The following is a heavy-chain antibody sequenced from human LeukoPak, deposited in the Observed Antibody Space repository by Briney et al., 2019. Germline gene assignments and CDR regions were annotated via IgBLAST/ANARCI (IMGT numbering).Heavy chain of an antibody. Sequence: SETLSLTCTVSGGSISSYYWSWIRQPAGKGLEWIGRIYTSGSTNYNPSLKSRVTMSVDTSKNQFSLKLSSVTAADTAVYYCAREWDPQDYYYYYYMDVWGKGTTVTVSS. CDR1: GGSISSYY. CDR3: AREWDPQDYYYYYYMDV. J-gene: IGHJ6*03. D-gene: IGHD1-26*01. CDR2: IYTSGST. V-gene: IGHV4-4*07.